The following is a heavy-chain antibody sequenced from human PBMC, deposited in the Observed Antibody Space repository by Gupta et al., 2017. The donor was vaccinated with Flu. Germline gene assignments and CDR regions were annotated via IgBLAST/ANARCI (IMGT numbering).Heavy chain of an antibody. J-gene: IGHJ6*02. Sequence: QVQLVESGGGVVQPGRSLRLSCAASGFTFSSYGIHWVRQAPGKGLEWVAVIWYDGSNKYYADSVKGRFTISRDNSKNTLYLQMNSLRAEDTAVYYCARDPRAQGGYYYYGMDVWGQGTTVTVSS. D-gene: IGHD1-26*01. CDR3: ARDPRAQGGYYYYGMDV. CDR2: IWYDGSNK. CDR1: GFTFSSYG. V-gene: IGHV3-33*01.